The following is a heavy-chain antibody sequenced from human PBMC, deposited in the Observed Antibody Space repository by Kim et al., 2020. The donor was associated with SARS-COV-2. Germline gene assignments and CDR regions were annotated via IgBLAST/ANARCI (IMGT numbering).Heavy chain of an antibody. V-gene: IGHV4-34*01. CDR3: ARHGVSSPDNYYYYYGMDV. D-gene: IGHD6-13*01. Sequence: SRVTISVDPSKNQFSLKLSSVTAADTAVYYCARHGVSSPDNYYYYYGMDVWGQGTTVTVSS. J-gene: IGHJ6*02.